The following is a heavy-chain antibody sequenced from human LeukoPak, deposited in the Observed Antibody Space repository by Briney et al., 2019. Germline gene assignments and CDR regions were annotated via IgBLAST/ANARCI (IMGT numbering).Heavy chain of an antibody. CDR2: ISTGSSSI. CDR3: ARSYCNGSRCPFDY. J-gene: IGHJ4*02. V-gene: IGHV3-48*02. D-gene: IGHD2-15*01. Sequence: PGGSLRLSCAASGFTFSSYSMNWVRQAPGKGLEWVSYISTGSSSIYYADSVKGRFTISRDNAENSLYLQMISLRDDDTAVYYCARSYCNGSRCPFDYWGLGTLVIVSS. CDR1: GFTFSSYS.